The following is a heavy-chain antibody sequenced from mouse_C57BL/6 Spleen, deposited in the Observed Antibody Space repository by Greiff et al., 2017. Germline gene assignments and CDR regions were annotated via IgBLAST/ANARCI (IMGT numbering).Heavy chain of an antibody. Sequence: QVQLQQSGPELVKPGASVKLSCKASGYAFSSSWMNWVKQRPGKGLEWIGRIYPGDGDTNYNGKFKGKATLTVDKSSSTAYLQLSSLTSEDSEVYLCARTGTRAIDYWGQGTSVTVSA. CDR1: GYAFSSSW. D-gene: IGHD4-1*01. CDR3: ARTGTRAIDY. V-gene: IGHV1-82*01. CDR2: IYPGDGDT. J-gene: IGHJ4*01.